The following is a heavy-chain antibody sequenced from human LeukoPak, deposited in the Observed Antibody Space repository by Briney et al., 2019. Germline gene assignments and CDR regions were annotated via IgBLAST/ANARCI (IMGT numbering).Heavy chain of an antibody. Sequence: GGSLRLSCAASGFTFSSYSMSWVRQAPGKGLEWVSYISSSSSTIYYADSVKGRFTISRDNAKNSLYLQMNSLRAEDTAVYYCARDLRGSAVAGFDYWGQGTLVTVSS. CDR1: GFTFSSYS. J-gene: IGHJ4*02. CDR2: ISSSSSTI. D-gene: IGHD6-19*01. CDR3: ARDLRGSAVAGFDY. V-gene: IGHV3-48*01.